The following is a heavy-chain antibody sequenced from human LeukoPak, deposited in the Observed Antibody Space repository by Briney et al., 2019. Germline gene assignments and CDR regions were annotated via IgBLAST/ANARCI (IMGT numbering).Heavy chain of an antibody. Sequence: PGGSLRLSCAASGFTFSSYGMHWVRQAPGKGLEWVAVISYDGSNKYYADSVEGRFTISRDNSKNTLYLQMNSLRAEDTAVYYCAKDIVLMVYATQGLDYWGQGTLVTVSS. J-gene: IGHJ4*02. CDR2: ISYDGSNK. D-gene: IGHD2-8*01. V-gene: IGHV3-30*18. CDR1: GFTFSSYG. CDR3: AKDIVLMVYATQGLDY.